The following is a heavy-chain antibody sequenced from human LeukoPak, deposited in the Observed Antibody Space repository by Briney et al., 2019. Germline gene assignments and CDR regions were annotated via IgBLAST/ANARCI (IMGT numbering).Heavy chain of an antibody. J-gene: IGHJ4*02. CDR2: ISAYNGNT. D-gene: IGHD3-10*01. V-gene: IGHV1-18*01. CDR3: ARVWFGELLVY. CDR1: GYTFTSYG. Sequence: ASVKVSCKASGYTFTSYGISWVRQAPGQGLEWMGWISAYNGNTNYAQKFQGRVTITADESTSTAYMELSSLRSEDTAVYYCARVWFGELLVYWGQGTLVTVSS.